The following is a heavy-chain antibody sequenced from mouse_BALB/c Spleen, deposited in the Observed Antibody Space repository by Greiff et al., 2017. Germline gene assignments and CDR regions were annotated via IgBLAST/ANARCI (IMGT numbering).Heavy chain of an antibody. J-gene: IGHJ2*01. V-gene: IGHV3-8*02. D-gene: IGHD2-4*01. CDR2: ISYSGST. CDR1: GDSITSGY. Sequence: VQLQQSGPSLVKPSQTLSLTCSVTGDSITSGYWNWIRKFPGNKLEYMGYISYSGSTYYNPSLKSRISITRDTSKNQYYLQLNSVTTEDTATYYCARGRYYDYPYYFDYWGQGTTLTVSS. CDR3: ARGRYYDYPYYFDY.